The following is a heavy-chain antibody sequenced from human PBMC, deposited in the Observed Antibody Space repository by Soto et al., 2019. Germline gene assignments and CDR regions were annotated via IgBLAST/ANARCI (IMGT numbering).Heavy chain of an antibody. CDR3: ARGAAGITIFGVDTMVDYYMAV. Sequence: QVQLVESGGGLVKPGGSLRLSCAASGFTFSDYYMSWIRQAPGKGLEWVSYISSSGSTIYYADSVKVRFTISSDNAKNSLYLKMNSLRAEDTAVYYCARGAAGITIFGVDTMVDYYMAVWGKGTTVTVSS. V-gene: IGHV3-11*01. D-gene: IGHD3-3*01. CDR1: GFTFSDYY. CDR2: ISSSGSTI. J-gene: IGHJ6*03.